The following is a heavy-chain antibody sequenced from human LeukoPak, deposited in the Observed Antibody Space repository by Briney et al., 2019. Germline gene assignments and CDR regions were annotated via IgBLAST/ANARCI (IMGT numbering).Heavy chain of an antibody. Sequence: ASVKVSCKASGYTFTSYGISWERQAPGQGLEWMGWINPNSGGTNYAQKFQGRVTMTRDTSISTAYMELSRLRSDDTAVYYCARTFRGGYWGQGTLVTVSS. CDR2: INPNSGGT. CDR3: ARTFRGGY. D-gene: IGHD3-16*01. J-gene: IGHJ4*02. CDR1: GYTFTSYG. V-gene: IGHV1-2*02.